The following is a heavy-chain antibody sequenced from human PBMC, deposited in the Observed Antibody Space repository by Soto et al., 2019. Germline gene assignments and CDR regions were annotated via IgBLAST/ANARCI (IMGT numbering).Heavy chain of an antibody. D-gene: IGHD3-22*01. CDR3: ARDRPNYYDSNGYGIDV. J-gene: IGHJ4*01. CDR1: GGTFSSYA. Sequence: SVKVSCKASGGTFSSYAISWVRQAPGQGLEWMGGIIPIFGTANYAQKFQGRVTITADESTSTAYMELSSLRSEDTAVYYCARDRPNYYDSNGYGIDVWGQGTLVTVSS. CDR2: IIPIFGTA. V-gene: IGHV1-69*13.